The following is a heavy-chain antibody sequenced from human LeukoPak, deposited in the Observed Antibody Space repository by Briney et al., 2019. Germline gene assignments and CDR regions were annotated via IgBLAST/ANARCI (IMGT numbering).Heavy chain of an antibody. D-gene: IGHD3-3*01. CDR2: ISSSSSYI. V-gene: IGHV3-21*01. J-gene: IGHJ3*02. CDR3: ARAYYDFWSVRSRAFDI. CDR1: GFTFSSYS. Sequence: GGSLRLSCAASGFTFSSYSMNWVRQAPGKGLEWVSSISSSSSYIYYADSVKGRFTISRDSAKNSLYLQMNSLRAEDTAVYYCARAYYDFWSVRSRAFDIWGQGTMVTVSS.